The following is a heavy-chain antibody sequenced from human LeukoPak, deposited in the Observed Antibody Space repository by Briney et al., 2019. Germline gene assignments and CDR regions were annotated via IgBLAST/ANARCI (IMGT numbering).Heavy chain of an antibody. CDR1: GYTFTSYY. J-gene: IGHJ4*02. CDR3: AREGSAYYDFWSGYYRADYFDY. Sequence: GASVTVSCKASGYTFTSYYMHWVRQAPGQGLEWMGIINPSGGSTSYAQKFQGRVTMTRDTSTSTVYMELSSLRSEDTAVYYCAREGSAYYDFWSGYYRADYFDYWGQGTLVTVSS. CDR2: INPSGGST. D-gene: IGHD3-3*01. V-gene: IGHV1-46*01.